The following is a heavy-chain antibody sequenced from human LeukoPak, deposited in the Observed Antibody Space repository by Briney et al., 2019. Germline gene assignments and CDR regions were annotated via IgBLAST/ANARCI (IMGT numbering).Heavy chain of an antibody. Sequence: GASVKVSCKASGYTFTSYGISWVRQAPGQGLEWMGRIIPILGIANYAQKFQGRVTITADKSTSTAYMELSSLRSEDTAVYYCARVEDSGMDYWGQGTLVTVSS. J-gene: IGHJ4*02. D-gene: IGHD6-13*01. CDR1: GYTFTSYG. CDR3: ARVEDSGMDY. CDR2: IIPILGIA. V-gene: IGHV1-69*04.